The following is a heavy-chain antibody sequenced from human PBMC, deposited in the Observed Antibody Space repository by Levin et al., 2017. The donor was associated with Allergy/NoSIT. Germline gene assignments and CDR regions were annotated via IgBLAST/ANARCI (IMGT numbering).Heavy chain of an antibody. Sequence: GESLKISCVASGIALTGYGMHWVRQAPGKGLEWVGSISHDGSNQYSIDSVKGRFTFSRDNSKNTLYLQMNRLRPEDTAVYCGVSPRIAPAETDFWGQGTLVTVSS. V-gene: IGHV3-30*03. CDR2: ISHDGSNQ. CDR3: VSPRIAPAETDF. J-gene: IGHJ4*02. D-gene: IGHD6-25*01. CDR1: GIALTGYG.